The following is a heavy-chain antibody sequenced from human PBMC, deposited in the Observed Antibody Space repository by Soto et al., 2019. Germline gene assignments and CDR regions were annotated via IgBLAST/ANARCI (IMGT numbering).Heavy chain of an antibody. CDR1: GFTFSSYA. CDR2: ISASGGST. CDR3: AKIILGYCSGGSCYPRWFDP. J-gene: IGHJ5*02. V-gene: IGHV3-23*01. D-gene: IGHD2-15*01. Sequence: GGSLRLSCAASGFTFSSYAMSWVRQAPGKGLEWVSAISASGGSTYYADSVKGRFTISRDNSKNTLYLQMNSLRAEDTAVYYCAKIILGYCSGGSCYPRWFDPRGQGTLVTVSS.